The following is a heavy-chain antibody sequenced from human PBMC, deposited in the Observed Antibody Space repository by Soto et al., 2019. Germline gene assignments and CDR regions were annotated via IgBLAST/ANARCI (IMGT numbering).Heavy chain of an antibody. V-gene: IGHV3-30*03. CDR3: GTPPVEYSASFAFDI. D-gene: IGHD6-6*01. CDR1: GFTFSNYG. CDR2: ISYDGSNI. J-gene: IGHJ3*02. Sequence: QVQLVESGGGVVQPGRSLRLSCAASGFTFSNYGMHWVRQAPGKGLEWVAVISYDGSNIYYAESVKGRFTISRDNSKNTLYLQMNSLRSEDTAVYYCGTPPVEYSASFAFDIWGQGTVVTVSS.